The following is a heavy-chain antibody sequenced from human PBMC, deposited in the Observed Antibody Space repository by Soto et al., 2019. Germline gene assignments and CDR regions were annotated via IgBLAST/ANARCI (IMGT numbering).Heavy chain of an antibody. CDR1: GFTVSSNY. Sequence: EVQLVESGGGFVQPGGSLRLSCAASGFTVSSNYMSWVRQAPGKGLEWVSVIYSGGTTYYADSVKGRFTISRDNSKNTLYLQMNSLRAEDTAVYYCSRNRDSSDYMGWFDPWGQGTLVTVSS. CDR3: SRNRDSSDYMGWFDP. CDR2: IYSGGTT. D-gene: IGHD3-22*01. V-gene: IGHV3-66*01. J-gene: IGHJ5*02.